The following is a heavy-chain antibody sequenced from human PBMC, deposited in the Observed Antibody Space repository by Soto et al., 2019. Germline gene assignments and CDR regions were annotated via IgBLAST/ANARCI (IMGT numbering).Heavy chain of an antibody. CDR2: TYYRSRFFS. V-gene: IGHV6-1*01. D-gene: IGHD3-10*01. J-gene: IGHJ5*02. CDR1: GDRVSSYSAA. Sequence: PSQTLSLTCAISGDRVSSYSAAWNWTRQSPSGGLEWLGRTYYRSRFFSDYAESVKSRIIINPDTSKNQFSLQLKSVTPEDTAVYYCVRDRYSSSGWFDPWGQGTPVTVSS. CDR3: VRDRYSSSGWFDP.